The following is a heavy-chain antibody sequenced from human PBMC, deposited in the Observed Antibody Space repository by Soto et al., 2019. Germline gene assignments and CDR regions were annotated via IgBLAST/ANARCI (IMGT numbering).Heavy chain of an antibody. Sequence: QIPLKESGPTLVKPTQPLTLTCTSSGFSLNTGGLGVGWIRQPPGKALEWLALIYWDDDKRYSPSLKTRLGITTDTSNRQVVLPMTNMDPVDTATYYCTHSRCGGDCLRSDSSHYYYGMDFWGQGTTVTVSS. CDR1: GFSLNTGGLG. V-gene: IGHV2-5*02. D-gene: IGHD2-21*02. J-gene: IGHJ6*02. CDR2: IYWDDDK. CDR3: THSRCGGDCLRSDSSHYYYGMDF.